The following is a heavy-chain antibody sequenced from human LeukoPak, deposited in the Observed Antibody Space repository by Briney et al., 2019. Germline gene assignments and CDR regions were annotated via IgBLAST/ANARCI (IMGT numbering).Heavy chain of an antibody. D-gene: IGHD3-10*01. V-gene: IGHV2-5*02. CDR3: AHSSIYHSGSQQKAPTVKP. CDR2: IYWDDDK. J-gene: IGHJ5*02. Sequence: ASGPTLVKPTQTLTLTCSFSGFSLNTSGVGVGWIRQPPGKALEWLAFIYWDDDKRYTPSLKNRVTISKATSKNQVVLTMTNMHPVDTATYYCAHSSIYHSGSQQKAPTVKPWGQGTLVTVSS. CDR1: GFSLNTSGVG.